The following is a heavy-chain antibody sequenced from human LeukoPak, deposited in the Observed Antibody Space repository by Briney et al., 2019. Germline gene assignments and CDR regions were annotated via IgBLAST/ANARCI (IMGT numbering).Heavy chain of an antibody. V-gene: IGHV3-23*01. CDR3: AREAIAVAGTFDY. Sequence: PGGSLRLSCAASGFTFSTYAVNWVRQAPGKGLEWVSTISGSGDSTYYADSVKGRFTISRDNAKNSLYLQMNSLRAEDTAVYYCAREAIAVAGTFDYWGQGALVTVSS. CDR2: ISGSGDST. J-gene: IGHJ4*02. D-gene: IGHD6-19*01. CDR1: GFTFSTYA.